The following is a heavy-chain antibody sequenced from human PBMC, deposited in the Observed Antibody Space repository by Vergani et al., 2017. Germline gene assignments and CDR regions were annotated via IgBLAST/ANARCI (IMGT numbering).Heavy chain of an antibody. CDR3: ARATPYGGSLYYYYGMDV. CDR2: IYYSGST. D-gene: IGHD4-23*01. J-gene: IGHJ6*02. CDR1: GGSISSYY. V-gene: IGHV4-39*07. Sequence: QVQLQESGPGLVKPSETLSLTCTVSGGSISSYYWGWIRQPPGKGLEWIGSIYYSGSTYYNPSLKSRVTISVDTSKNQFSLKLSSVTAADTAVYYCARATPYGGSLYYYYGMDVWGQGTTVTVSS.